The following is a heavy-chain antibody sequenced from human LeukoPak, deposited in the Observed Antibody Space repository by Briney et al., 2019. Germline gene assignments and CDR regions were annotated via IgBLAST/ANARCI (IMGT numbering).Heavy chain of an antibody. D-gene: IGHD7-27*01. CDR2: ISGSGGST. V-gene: IGHV3-23*01. CDR3: ARYPNWAFDY. J-gene: IGHJ4*02. Sequence: GGSLRLSCAASGFTFSSYAMSWVRQAPGKGLGWVSAISGSGGSTYYADPVKGRFTISRDNSKNTLYLQMNSLRAEDTAVYYCARYPNWAFDYWGQGTLVTVSS. CDR1: GFTFSSYA.